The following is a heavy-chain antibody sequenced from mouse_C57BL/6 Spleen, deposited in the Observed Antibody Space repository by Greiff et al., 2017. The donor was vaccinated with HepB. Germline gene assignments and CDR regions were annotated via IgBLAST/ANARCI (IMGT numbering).Heavy chain of an antibody. V-gene: IGHV5-4*01. CDR2: ISDGGSYT. D-gene: IGHD1-1*01. CDR1: GFTFSSYA. J-gene: IGHJ1*03. Sequence: EVLLVESGGGLVKPGGSLKLSCAASGFTFSSYAMSWVRQTPEQRLEWVATISDGGSYTYYPDNVKGRFTVSRDNAKNNLYLQRSHLKSEDTAMYYCARKSSYWYFDVWGTGTTVTVSS. CDR3: ARKSSYWYFDV.